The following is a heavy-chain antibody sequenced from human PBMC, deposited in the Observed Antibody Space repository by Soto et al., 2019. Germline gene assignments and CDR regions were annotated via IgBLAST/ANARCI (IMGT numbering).Heavy chain of an antibody. Sequence: AAVKVSCKASGYTSADFGISWVRQAPGQGLEWMGWVSGNNGASNPAPKVQGRITMTLDTSTGVSYMALRSLRSDDTAIYYCVRDQKYFRVNGNWFDSWGQGTLVTVS. CDR1: GYTSADFG. J-gene: IGHJ5*01. D-gene: IGHD2-2*01. CDR3: VRDQKYFRVNGNWFDS. CDR2: VSGNNGAS. V-gene: IGHV1-18*04.